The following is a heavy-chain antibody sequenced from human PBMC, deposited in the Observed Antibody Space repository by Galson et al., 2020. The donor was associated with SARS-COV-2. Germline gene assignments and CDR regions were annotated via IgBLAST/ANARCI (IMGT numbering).Heavy chain of an antibody. CDR3: ARGYYERIGYYDY. J-gene: IGHJ4*02. CDR1: GGSIRSENYF. Sequence: ASETLSLTCSVSGGSIRSENYFWGWIRQPPGKGLEWIGNIFYSDSPFYNPSLKGRVTISVDTSKNQLSLKLTSVTAADTAVYFCARGYYERIGYYDYWGQGMLVIVS. D-gene: IGHD3-22*01. V-gene: IGHV4-39*01. CDR2: IFYSDSP.